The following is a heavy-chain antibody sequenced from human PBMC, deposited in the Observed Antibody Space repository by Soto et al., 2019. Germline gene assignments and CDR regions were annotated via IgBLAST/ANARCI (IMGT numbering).Heavy chain of an antibody. CDR2: ISAYNTNT. Sequence: QVQLVQSGAEVKKPGASVKVSCKTSGYTFTSYHISWVRQAPGQGLEWMGWISAYNTNTNYAQKFQGRVTTTTATLTSTAYMELRSLRSDDTAVYYCARDTPPTDYWGQVTLATVSS. CDR1: GYTFTSYH. CDR3: ARDTPPTDY. V-gene: IGHV1-18*01. J-gene: IGHJ4*02.